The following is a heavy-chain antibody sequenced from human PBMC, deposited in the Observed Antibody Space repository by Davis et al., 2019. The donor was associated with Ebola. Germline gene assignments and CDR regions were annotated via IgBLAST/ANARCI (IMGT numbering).Heavy chain of an antibody. D-gene: IGHD6-6*01. V-gene: IGHV1-69*06. CDR2: IIPIFGTA. J-gene: IGHJ6*02. CDR3: ARDRRSSSQGYYYYYYGMDV. Sequence: SVKVSCKASGGTFSSYAISWVRQAPGQGLEWMGGIIPIFGTANYAQKFQGRVTITADKSTSTAYMELSSLRSEDTAVYYCARDRRSSSQGYYYYYYGMDVWGQGTTVTVSS. CDR1: GGTFSSYA.